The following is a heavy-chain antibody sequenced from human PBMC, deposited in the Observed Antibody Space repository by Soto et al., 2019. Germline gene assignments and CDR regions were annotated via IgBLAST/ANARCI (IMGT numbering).Heavy chain of an antibody. J-gene: IGHJ4*02. Sequence: QVQLVQSGAEVKKPGSSVKVSYKASGGTFSSYTISWVRQAPGQGLEWMGRIIPILGIANYAQKFQGRVTITADKSTSTAYMELSSLRSEDTAVYYCAREDDGGSFFDYWGQGTLVTVSS. V-gene: IGHV1-69*08. D-gene: IGHD2-15*01. CDR3: AREDDGGSFFDY. CDR1: GGTFSSYT. CDR2: IIPILGIA.